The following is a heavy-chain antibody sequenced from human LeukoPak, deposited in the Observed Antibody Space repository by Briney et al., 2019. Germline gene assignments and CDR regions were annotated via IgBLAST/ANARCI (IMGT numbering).Heavy chain of an antibody. CDR3: ARAHSGGWSPDY. CDR2: ISYDGSNK. V-gene: IGHV3-30-3*01. Sequence: PGGSLRLSCAASGFTFSSYAMHWVRQAPGKGLEWVAVISYDGSNKYYADSVKGRFTISRDNSKNTLYLQMNSLRAEDTAVYYCARAHSGGWSPDYWGQGTLVTVSS. CDR1: GFTFSSYA. D-gene: IGHD1-26*01. J-gene: IGHJ4*02.